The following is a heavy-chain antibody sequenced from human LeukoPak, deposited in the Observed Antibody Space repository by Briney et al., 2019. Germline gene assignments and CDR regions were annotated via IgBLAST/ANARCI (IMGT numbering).Heavy chain of an antibody. V-gene: IGHV3-11*06. CDR2: ISSTTVYI. D-gene: IGHD1-26*01. Sequence: GGSLRLSCAVSAFTFSDNYMTWIRQAPGKGLEWVSSISSTTVYIYYADSVKGRFTISRDNAKNSLYLQMNSLRAEDTAVYYCARMDNLYSGTYHSDFWGQGTLVTVSS. J-gene: IGHJ4*02. CDR3: ARMDNLYSGTYHSDF. CDR1: AFTFSDNY.